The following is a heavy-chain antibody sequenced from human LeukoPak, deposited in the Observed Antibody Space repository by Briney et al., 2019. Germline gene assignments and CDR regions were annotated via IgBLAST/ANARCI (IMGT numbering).Heavy chain of an antibody. CDR3: ARARGRSYYYDSSGYYYFDY. J-gene: IGHJ4*02. CDR2: INHSGST. Sequence: PSETLSLTCAVYGGSFSGYYWSWIRQPPGKGLEWIGEINHSGSTNYNPSLKSRVTISVDTSKNQFSLKLSSVTAADTAVYYCARARGRSYYYDSSGYYYFDYWGQGTLVTVSS. CDR1: GGSFSGYY. V-gene: IGHV4-34*01. D-gene: IGHD3-22*01.